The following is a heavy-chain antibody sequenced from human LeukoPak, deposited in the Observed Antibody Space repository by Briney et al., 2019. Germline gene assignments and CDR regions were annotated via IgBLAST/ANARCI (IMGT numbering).Heavy chain of an antibody. V-gene: IGHV3-9*01. D-gene: IGHD5-18*01. J-gene: IGHJ4*02. CDR3: AKDNRPHTAMVAAPLDY. Sequence: PGGSLRLSCAASGFTFDDYAMHWVRQAPGKGLEWVSGISWNSGSIGYADSVKGRFTISRDNAKNSLYLQMNSLRAEDTALYYCAKDNRPHTAMVAAPLDYWGQGTLVTVSS. CDR1: GFTFDDYA. CDR2: ISWNSGSI.